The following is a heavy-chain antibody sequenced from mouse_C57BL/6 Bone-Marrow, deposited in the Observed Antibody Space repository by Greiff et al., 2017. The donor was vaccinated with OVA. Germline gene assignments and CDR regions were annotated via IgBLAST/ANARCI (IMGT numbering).Heavy chain of an antibody. CDR3: AHYGSRLYLHY. D-gene: IGHD1-1*01. CDR1: GYTFTNYW. CDR2: IAPSDSYI. J-gene: IGHJ2*02. Sequence: QVQLQQPGAELVRPGTSVKLSCKASGYTFTNYWMHWVKQRPGQGLEWIGVIAPSDSYINYNQKFKGRATLTVDTSSSTAYMHLSSLTSEDSAVYCWAHYGSRLYLHYWGQGTSLTVSS. V-gene: IGHV1-59*01.